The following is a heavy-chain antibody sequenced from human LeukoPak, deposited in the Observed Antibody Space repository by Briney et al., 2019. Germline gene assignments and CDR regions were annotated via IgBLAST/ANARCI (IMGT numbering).Heavy chain of an antibody. Sequence: PSETLSLTCSVSGGSISEDIYYWSWIRQPAGKGLEWIGRVYPDGSTNYNPSLKSRVTISLDTSKNQFSLKLTSVTAADTAVYYCARDRSYYYDSSGYEYWGQGILVTVSS. CDR2: VYPDGST. CDR1: GGSISEDIYY. D-gene: IGHD3-22*01. V-gene: IGHV4-61*02. J-gene: IGHJ4*02. CDR3: ARDRSYYYDSSGYEY.